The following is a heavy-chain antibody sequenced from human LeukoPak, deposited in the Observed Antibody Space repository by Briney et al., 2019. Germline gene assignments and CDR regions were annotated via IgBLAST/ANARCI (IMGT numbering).Heavy chain of an antibody. Sequence: SETLSLTCTVSGGSISSYYWSWIRQPPGKGLEWIGYIYYSGSTNYNPSLKSRVTISVDTSKNQFSLKLSSVTAADTAVYYCARGYYDSSGDIWGQGTMVTVSS. J-gene: IGHJ3*02. CDR3: ARGYYDSSGDI. V-gene: IGHV4-59*01. D-gene: IGHD3-22*01. CDR2: IYYSGST. CDR1: GGSISSYY.